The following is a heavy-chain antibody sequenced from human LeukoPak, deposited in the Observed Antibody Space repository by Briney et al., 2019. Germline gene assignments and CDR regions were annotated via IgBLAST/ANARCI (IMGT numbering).Heavy chain of an antibody. CDR2: IYTSGST. CDR3: AKYGYCSSPSCYEGWFDP. V-gene: IGHV4-4*07. CDR1: GGSISSSY. Sequence: KPSETLSLTCTVSGGSISSSYWSWIRQPAGKGLEWIGRIYTSGSTNYNPSLKSRVTMSVDTSKNQLSLRLSSVTAADTALYYCAKYGYCSSPSCYEGWFDPWGQGTLVTVSS. J-gene: IGHJ5*02. D-gene: IGHD2-2*01.